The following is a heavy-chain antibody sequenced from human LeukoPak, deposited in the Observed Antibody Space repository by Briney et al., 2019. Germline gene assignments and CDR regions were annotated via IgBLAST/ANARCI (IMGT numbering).Heavy chain of an antibody. J-gene: IGHJ3*02. Sequence: GESLKISCKASGYSFTTYWIGWVRQMPGKGLEWMGIIYPGASHTRYSPSFQGQVTISADKSISTAYLQWGSLKASDTAMYYCARRPHGFDIWGQGKMVTVSS. V-gene: IGHV5-51*01. CDR1: GYSFTTYW. CDR3: ARRPHGFDI. CDR2: IYPGASHT.